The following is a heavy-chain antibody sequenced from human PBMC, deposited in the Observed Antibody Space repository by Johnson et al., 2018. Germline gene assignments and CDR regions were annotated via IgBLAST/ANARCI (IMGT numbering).Heavy chain of an antibody. CDR3: AKDIGFRGGYYYYFDY. CDR1: GFTFSSYG. J-gene: IGHJ4*02. V-gene: IGHV3-30*18. Sequence: QVQLVESGGGVVQXGRSLRLXCAASGFTFSSYGMHWVRQAPGKGLEWVAVIAYDGSNKYYADSVKGRFTISRDNSKNTLYLQRNSLRAEDTAVYYCAKDIGFRGGYYYYFDYWGQGTLVTVSS. D-gene: IGHD3-22*01. CDR2: IAYDGSNK.